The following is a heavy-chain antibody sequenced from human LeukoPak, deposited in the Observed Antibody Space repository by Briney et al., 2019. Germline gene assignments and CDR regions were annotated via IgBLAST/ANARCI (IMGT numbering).Heavy chain of an antibody. CDR2: ISGSGGST. D-gene: IGHD4-17*01. CDR3: APNDYVSL. Sequence: PGGSLRLSCGASGFTFSNYWMTWVRQAPGKGLEWVSAISGSGGSTYYADSVKGRFTISRDNSKNTLYLQMNSLRAEDTAVYYCAPNDYVSLWGQGTLVTVSS. V-gene: IGHV3-23*01. J-gene: IGHJ4*02. CDR1: GFTFSNYW.